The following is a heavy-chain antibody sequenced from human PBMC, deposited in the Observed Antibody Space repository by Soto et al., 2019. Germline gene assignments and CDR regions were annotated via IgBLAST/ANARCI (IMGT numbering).Heavy chain of an antibody. D-gene: IGHD6-13*01. CDR2: IYYSGST. CDR3: AGGIAGPPYYYYYYMDF. J-gene: IGHJ6*03. Sequence: PSETLSLTCTVSGGSISSYYWSWIRQPPGKGLEWIGYIYYSGSTNYNPSLKSRVTVSVDTSKNQFSLKLSSVTAADTAVYYCAGGIAGPPYYYYYYMDFWGKGTTVTVSS. CDR1: GGSISSYY. V-gene: IGHV4-59*08.